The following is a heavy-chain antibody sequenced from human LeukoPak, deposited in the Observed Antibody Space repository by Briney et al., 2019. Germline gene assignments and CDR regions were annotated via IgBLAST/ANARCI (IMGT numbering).Heavy chain of an antibody. D-gene: IGHD6-19*01. CDR2: MNPNSGNT. Sequence: ASVKVSCKASGYTFTSYDINWVRQATGQGLEWMGWMNPNSGNTGYAQKFQGRVTITTDESTSTAYMELSSLRSEDTAVYYCARGRFEDSVSSGWYWFDPWGQGTLVTVSS. J-gene: IGHJ5*02. CDR3: ARGRFEDSVSSGWYWFDP. V-gene: IGHV1-8*01. CDR1: GYTFTSYD.